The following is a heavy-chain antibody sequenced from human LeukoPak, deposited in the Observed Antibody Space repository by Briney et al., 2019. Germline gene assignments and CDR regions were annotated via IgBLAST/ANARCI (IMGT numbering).Heavy chain of an antibody. CDR3: ARDTNDFWSGYNYYYYMDV. D-gene: IGHD3-3*01. CDR1: GFTFSDYY. CDR2: ISSSGSTI. J-gene: IGHJ6*03. V-gene: IGHV3-11*01. Sequence: GGSLRLSCAASGFTFSDYYMSWIRQAPGNGLEWVSYISSSGSTIYYADSVKCRFTISRDNAKNSLYLQMNSLRAEDRAVYYCARDTNDFWSGYNYYYYMDVWGKGTTVTVSS.